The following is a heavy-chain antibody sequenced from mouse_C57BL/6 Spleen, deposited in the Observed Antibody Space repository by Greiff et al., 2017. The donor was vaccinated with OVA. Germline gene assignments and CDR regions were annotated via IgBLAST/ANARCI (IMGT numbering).Heavy chain of an antibody. Sequence: VQLQQSVAELVRPGASVKLSCTASGFNIKNTYMHWVKQRPEQGLEWIGRIDPANGNTKYAPKFQGKATITADTSSNTAYLQLSSLTSEDTAIYYCARSENITTVVAEDAMDYWGQGTSVTVSS. CDR2: IDPANGNT. V-gene: IGHV14-3*01. CDR3: ARSENITTVVAEDAMDY. J-gene: IGHJ4*01. D-gene: IGHD1-1*01. CDR1: GFNIKNTY.